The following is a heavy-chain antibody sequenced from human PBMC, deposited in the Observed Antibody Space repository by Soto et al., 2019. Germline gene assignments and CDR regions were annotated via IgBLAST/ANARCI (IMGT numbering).Heavy chain of an antibody. Sequence: QLQLQESGSGLVKPSQTLSLTCAVSGGSISSGGYSWSWIRQPPGKGLEWIGYIYHSGSTYYNPSLKSRVTISVDRSKNQFSLKLSSVTAADTAVYYCARGVIVDHPNWYFDLWGRGTLVTVSS. CDR2: IYHSGST. D-gene: IGHD3-22*01. V-gene: IGHV4-30-2*01. J-gene: IGHJ2*01. CDR1: GGSISSGGYS. CDR3: ARGVIVDHPNWYFDL.